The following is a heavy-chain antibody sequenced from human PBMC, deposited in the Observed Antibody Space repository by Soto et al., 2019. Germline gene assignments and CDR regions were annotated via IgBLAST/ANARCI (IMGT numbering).Heavy chain of an antibody. V-gene: IGHV4-39*01. CDR3: ARQLGYCSSTSCLYGMDV. J-gene: IGHJ6*02. D-gene: IGHD2-2*01. Sequence: NPSETLSLTSTVSGGSISSSSYYWGWIRQPPGKGLEWIGSIYYSGSTYYNPSLKSRVTISVDTSKNQFSLKLSSVTAADTAVYYCARQLGYCSSTSCLYGMDVWGQVTTVTVS. CDR2: IYYSGST. CDR1: GGSISSSSYY.